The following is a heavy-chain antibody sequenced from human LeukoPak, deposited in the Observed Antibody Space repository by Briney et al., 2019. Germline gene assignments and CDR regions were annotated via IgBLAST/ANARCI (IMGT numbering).Heavy chain of an antibody. Sequence: GGSLRLSCAASGFTFSSYAMSWVRQAPGKGLEWVANIKQDGSEKYYVDSVKGRFTISRANAKNSLYLQMNSLRAEDTAVYYCAREDSSGYSSWGQGTLVTVSS. CDR2: IKQDGSEK. V-gene: IGHV3-7*03. CDR3: AREDSSGYSS. D-gene: IGHD3-22*01. CDR1: GFTFSSYA. J-gene: IGHJ5*02.